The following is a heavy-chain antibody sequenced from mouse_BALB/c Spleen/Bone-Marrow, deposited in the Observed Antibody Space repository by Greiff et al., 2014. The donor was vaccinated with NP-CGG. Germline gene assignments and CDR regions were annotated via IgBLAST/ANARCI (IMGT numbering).Heavy chain of an antibody. D-gene: IGHD1-1*01. CDR1: GFNIKDTY. CDR2: IDPANGNT. Sequence: EVQLQQSGAELVKPGASVKLSCTASGFNIKDTYMHWVKQRPEQGLEWIGRIDPANGNTKYDPKFQGKATITADTSSNTAYLQLSSLTSEDTAVYYCARYYYGSSYFDHWGQGPTLTVSS. V-gene: IGHV14-3*02. CDR3: ARYYYGSSYFDH. J-gene: IGHJ2*01.